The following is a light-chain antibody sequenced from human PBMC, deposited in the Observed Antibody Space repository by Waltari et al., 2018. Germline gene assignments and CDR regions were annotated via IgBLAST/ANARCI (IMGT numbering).Light chain of an antibody. CDR3: QTWGTGIHVV. CDR1: SGHSSYT. Sequence: QLVLTQSPSASASLGASVKPTCTLSSGHSSYTIAWHQQQPEKGPRYLMKVNSDGSHSKGAGIPDRFAGSSSGAGRYLTISSLQSEDEADYYCQTWGTGIHVVFGGGTKLTVL. J-gene: IGLJ2*01. V-gene: IGLV4-69*01. CDR2: VNSDGSH.